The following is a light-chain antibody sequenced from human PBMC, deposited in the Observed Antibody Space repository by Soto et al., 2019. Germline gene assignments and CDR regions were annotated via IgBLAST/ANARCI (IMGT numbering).Light chain of an antibody. CDR2: EVS. Sequence: QSARTQPPSASGSPGQSVTISCTGTSSDVGGYNYVSWFQQHPGKAPKLMIDEVSKRPSGVPDRFSGSKSGNTASLTVSGLQAEDEADYYCTSYAGSNIWVFGGGTKLTVL. J-gene: IGLJ2*01. CDR3: TSYAGSNIWV. V-gene: IGLV2-8*01. CDR1: SSDVGGYNY.